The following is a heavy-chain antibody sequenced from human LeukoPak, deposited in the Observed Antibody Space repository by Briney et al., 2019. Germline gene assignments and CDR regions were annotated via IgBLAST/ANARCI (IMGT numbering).Heavy chain of an antibody. CDR1: GYTLTELS. CDR3: ATGWPATMVRGVIIFDY. CDR2: FDPEDGET. Sequence: ASVKVSCKVSGYTLTELSMHWVRQAPGKGLEWMGGFDPEDGETIYAQKFQGRVTMTEDTSTDTAYMELSSLRSEDMAVYYCATGWPATMVRGVIIFDYWGQGTLVTVSS. V-gene: IGHV1-24*01. J-gene: IGHJ4*02. D-gene: IGHD3-10*01.